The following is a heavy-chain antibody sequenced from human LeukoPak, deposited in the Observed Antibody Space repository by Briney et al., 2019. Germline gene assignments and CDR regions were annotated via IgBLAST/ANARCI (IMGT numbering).Heavy chain of an antibody. CDR2: INPNSGGT. CDR3: ARGGPNYYGSGRSSFDP. J-gene: IGHJ5*02. Sequence: GASVKISCKASGYTFTGYYMHWVRQAPGQGLEWMGWINPNSGGTNYAQKFQGRVTMTRDTSISTAYMELSRLRSDDTAVYYCARGGPNYYGSGRSSFDPWGQGTLVTVSS. CDR1: GYTFTGYY. V-gene: IGHV1-2*02. D-gene: IGHD3-10*01.